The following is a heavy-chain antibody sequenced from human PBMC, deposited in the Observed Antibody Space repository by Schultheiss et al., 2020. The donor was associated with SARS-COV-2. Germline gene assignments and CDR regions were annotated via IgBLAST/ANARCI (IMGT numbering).Heavy chain of an antibody. V-gene: IGHV4-39*02. Sequence: SQTLSLTCTVSGGSISSSSYYWGWIRQPPGKGLEWIGSIYYSGSTYYNPSLKSRVTISVDTSKNQFSLKLSSVTAADTAVYYCARETYCSSTSCSPRKYYFDYWGQGTLVTVSS. CDR1: GGSISSSSYY. CDR3: ARETYCSSTSCSPRKYYFDY. CDR2: IYYSGST. D-gene: IGHD2-2*01. J-gene: IGHJ4*02.